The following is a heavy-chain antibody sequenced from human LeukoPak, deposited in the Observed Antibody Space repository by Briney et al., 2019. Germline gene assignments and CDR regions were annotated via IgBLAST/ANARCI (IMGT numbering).Heavy chain of an antibody. CDR3: VRDRELNY. Sequence: SETLSLTCTVSGVPISIYYWSWIRPPPGKGLEWIGYIYNSGSTSYNPSLKSRATISADTSKNQFSLKLSSVTAADTAVYYCVRDRELNYWGQGTLVTVSS. CDR1: GVPISIYY. D-gene: IGHD1-7*01. CDR2: IYNSGST. J-gene: IGHJ4*02. V-gene: IGHV4-59*01.